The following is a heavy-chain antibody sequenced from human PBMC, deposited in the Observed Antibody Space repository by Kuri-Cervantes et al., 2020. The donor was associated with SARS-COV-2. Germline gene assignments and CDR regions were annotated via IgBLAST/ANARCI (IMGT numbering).Heavy chain of an antibody. CDR3: ASLSYCSSTSCYSSIEYFQH. CDR2: IYYSGST. V-gene: IGHV4-59*12. Sequence: GSLRLSCTVSGGSISSYYWSWIPQPPGKGLEWIGYIYYSGSTNYNPSLKSRVTISVDTSKNQFSLKLSSVTAADTAVYYCASLSYCSSTSCYSSIEYFQHWGQGTLVTVSS. CDR1: GGSISSYY. D-gene: IGHD2-2*01. J-gene: IGHJ1*01.